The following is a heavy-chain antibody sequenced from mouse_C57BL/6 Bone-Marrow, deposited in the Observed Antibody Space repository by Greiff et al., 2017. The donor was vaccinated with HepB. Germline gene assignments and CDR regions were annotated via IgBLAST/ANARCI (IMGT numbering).Heavy chain of an antibody. Sequence: EVQLVESGGDLVKPGGSLKLSCAASGFTFSSYGMSWVRQTPDKRLEWVATISSGGSYTYYPDSVKGRFTISRDNAKNTLYLQMSSLKSEDTAMYYCARHLHYYGSRSWFAYWGQGTLVTVSA. CDR2: ISSGGSYT. J-gene: IGHJ3*01. CDR1: GFTFSSYG. V-gene: IGHV5-6*01. CDR3: ARHLHYYGSRSWFAY. D-gene: IGHD1-1*01.